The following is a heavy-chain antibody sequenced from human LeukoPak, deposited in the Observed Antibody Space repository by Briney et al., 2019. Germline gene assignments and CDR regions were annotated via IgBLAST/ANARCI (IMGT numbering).Heavy chain of an antibody. V-gene: IGHV3-48*03. CDR3: ARSWLAVAGPEY. CDR2: ISTGGSII. Sequence: GGSLRLSCAASGFTFSSYEMNWVRQAPGKGLEWVSYISTGGSIIYCADSVKGRFTISRDNAKNSLSLQMNSLRAEDTAVYYCARSWLAVAGPEYWGQGTLVTVSS. D-gene: IGHD6-19*01. CDR1: GFTFSSYE. J-gene: IGHJ4*02.